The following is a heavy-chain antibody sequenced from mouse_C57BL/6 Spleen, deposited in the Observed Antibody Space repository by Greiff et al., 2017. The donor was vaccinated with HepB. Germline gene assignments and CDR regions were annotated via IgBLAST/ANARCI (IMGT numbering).Heavy chain of an antibody. J-gene: IGHJ2*01. D-gene: IGHD1-1*01. CDR2: IDPETGGT. Sequence: QVQLQQSGAELVRPGASVTLSCKASGYTFTDYEMHWVKQTPVHGLEWIGAIDPETGGTAYNQKFKGKAILTADKSSSTAYMELRSLTSDDSAVYYCTLTTVVATPDYWGQGTTLTVSS. V-gene: IGHV1-15*01. CDR3: TLTTVVATPDY. CDR1: GYTFTDYE.